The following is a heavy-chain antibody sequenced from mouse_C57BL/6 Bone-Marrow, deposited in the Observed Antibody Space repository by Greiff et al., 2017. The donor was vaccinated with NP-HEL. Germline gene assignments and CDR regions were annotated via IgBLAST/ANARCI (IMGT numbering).Heavy chain of an antibody. Sequence: QVQLQQSGAELVRPGASVTLSCKASGYTFTDYEMHWVKQTPVHGLEWIGAIDPETGGTAYNQKFKGKAILTADNSSSTAYMELRSLTSEDSAVYYCTREDYWGQGTTLTVSS. CDR1: GYTFTDYE. V-gene: IGHV1-15*01. CDR2: IDPETGGT. CDR3: TREDY. J-gene: IGHJ2*01.